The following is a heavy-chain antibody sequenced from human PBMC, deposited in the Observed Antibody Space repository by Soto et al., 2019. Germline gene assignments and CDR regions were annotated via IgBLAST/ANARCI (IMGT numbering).Heavy chain of an antibody. CDR2: IWYDGSNK. D-gene: IGHD5-18*01. Sequence: PGGSLRLSCAASGFIFNEYGMHWVRQAPGKGLEWVAVIWYDGSNKYYADSVKGRFTISRDNSKNTMSLQMNSLTAADTAVYYCARAHGSYTAMVEYYFDYWGQGTLVTVSS. J-gene: IGHJ4*02. CDR1: GFIFNEYG. V-gene: IGHV3-33*01. CDR3: ARAHGSYTAMVEYYFDY.